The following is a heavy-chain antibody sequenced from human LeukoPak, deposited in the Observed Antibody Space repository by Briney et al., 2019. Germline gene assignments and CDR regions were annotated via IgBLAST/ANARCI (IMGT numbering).Heavy chain of an antibody. CDR1: GGSISSYY. CDR2: IYTSGST. D-gene: IGHD3-22*01. V-gene: IGHV4-4*07. CDR3: ARVTHYYDSSGYEYYFDY. J-gene: IGHJ4*02. Sequence: SETLSLTCTVSGGSISSYYWSWIRQPAGKGLEWIGRIYTSGSTNYNPSLKSRVSMSVDTSKNQFSLKLSSVTAADTAVYYCARVTHYYDSSGYEYYFDYWGQGTLVTVSS.